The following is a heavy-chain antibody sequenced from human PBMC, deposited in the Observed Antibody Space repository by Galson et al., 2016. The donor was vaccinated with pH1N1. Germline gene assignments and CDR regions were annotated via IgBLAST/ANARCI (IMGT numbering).Heavy chain of an antibody. J-gene: IGHJ4*02. V-gene: IGHV2-70*01. CDR2: IDWDDDK. CDR3: ALFNYGDYVNYFDY. Sequence: PALVKPPQTLTLTCTFSGFSLSTSGMCVSWIRQPPGKALEWLALIDWDDDKYYSTSLKTRLTISKDTSKNQLVLTMTHLDPVDTATYYCALFNYGDYVNYFDYWGQGTLVTVSS. CDR1: GFSLSTSGMC. D-gene: IGHD4-17*01.